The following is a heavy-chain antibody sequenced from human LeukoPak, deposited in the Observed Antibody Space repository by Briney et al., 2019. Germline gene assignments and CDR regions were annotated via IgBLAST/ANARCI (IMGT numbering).Heavy chain of an antibody. CDR3: ARRSGSYYILDY. CDR1: GYTFTSYD. CDR2: MNPNSGNT. J-gene: IGHJ4*02. Sequence: ASVKVSCKASGYTFTSYDINWVRQATGQGLEWMGWMNPNSGNTGYAQKFQGRVTMTRNTSMSTAYMELSSLRSEDTAVYYCARRSGSYYILDYWGQGTLVTVSS. V-gene: IGHV1-8*01. D-gene: IGHD1-26*01.